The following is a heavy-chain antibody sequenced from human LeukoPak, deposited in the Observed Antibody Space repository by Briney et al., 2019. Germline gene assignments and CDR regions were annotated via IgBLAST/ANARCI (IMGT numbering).Heavy chain of an antibody. CDR2: FDPVDGET. Sequence: ASVKVSCKVSGYTLTELSMHWVRQAPGKGLEWMGGFDPVDGETIYAQKFQGRVTMTEDTSTDTAYMELSSLRSEDTAVYYCATGVSSGYYYFDYWGQGTLVTVSS. CDR1: GYTLTELS. D-gene: IGHD3-22*01. CDR3: ATGVSSGYYYFDY. J-gene: IGHJ4*02. V-gene: IGHV1-24*01.